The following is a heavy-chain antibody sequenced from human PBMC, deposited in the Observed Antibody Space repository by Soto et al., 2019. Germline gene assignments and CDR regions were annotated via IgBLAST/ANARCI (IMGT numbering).Heavy chain of an antibody. CDR3: ARMGCCYDSSGYDY. V-gene: IGHV2-70*11. Sequence: SGPTLVKPTQTLTLTCNFSGFSLRTSGMGVSWIRQPPGKALEWLARIDWDDDKNYSTSLKTRLTISKDNSKNQVVLTMTNMDPVDTATYYCARMGCCYDSSGYDYWGQGTLVTVSS. CDR2: IDWDDDK. D-gene: IGHD3-22*01. J-gene: IGHJ4*02. CDR1: GFSLRTSGMG.